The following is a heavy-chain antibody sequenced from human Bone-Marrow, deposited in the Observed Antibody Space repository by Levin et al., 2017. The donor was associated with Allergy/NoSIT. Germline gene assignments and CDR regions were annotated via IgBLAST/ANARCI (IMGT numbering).Heavy chain of an antibody. V-gene: IGHV3-21*01. J-gene: IGHJ6*02. CDR1: GFTFSTYG. D-gene: IGHD3-10*02. CDR2: ISHSDDYI. Sequence: GESLKISCLGSGFTFSTYGMNWVRQTPGKGLEWIASISHSDDYIFYADSVSGRFTVSRDNSKNSLFLQMNSLRVEDTALYYCVRHRHDYVDPDYYWYGMDVWGLGTTVTVSS. CDR3: VRHRHDYVDPDYYWYGMDV.